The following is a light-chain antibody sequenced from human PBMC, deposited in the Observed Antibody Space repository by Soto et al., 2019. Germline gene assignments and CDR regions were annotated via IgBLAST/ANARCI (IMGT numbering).Light chain of an antibody. CDR1: QSVSSY. J-gene: IGKJ5*01. Sequence: EIVLTQSPATLSLSPGERATLSCRASQSVSSYLAWYQQKPGQAPRLLIYDASNTATGIPARFRGSGSGTDFTLTITSLEPEDFAFDYCQQRSNWPPSITFGQGTRLEIK. V-gene: IGKV3-11*01. CDR2: DAS. CDR3: QQRSNWPPSIT.